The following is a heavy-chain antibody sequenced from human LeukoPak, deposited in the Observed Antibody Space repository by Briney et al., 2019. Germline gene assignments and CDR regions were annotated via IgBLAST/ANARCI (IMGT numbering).Heavy chain of an antibody. CDR1: GFTFSSYG. V-gene: IGHV3-33*01. J-gene: IGHJ4*02. D-gene: IGHD1-7*01. CDR2: MWSDGSNK. Sequence: GGSLRLSCAASGFTFSSYGMHWVSQAPGKGLEWVAVMWSDGSNKYYADSVKGRFTISRDNSKNAPYLQMNSLRAEDTAVYYCARDYEARGNYAFYWGQGSLVTVSS. CDR3: ARDYEARGNYAFY.